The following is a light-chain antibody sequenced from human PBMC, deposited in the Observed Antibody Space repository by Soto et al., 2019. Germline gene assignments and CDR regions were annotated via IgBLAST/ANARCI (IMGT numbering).Light chain of an antibody. Sequence: DVVMTQSPLSLPVTLGQPASISCRSGRSLLYSDGNTYLTWFHQRPGQSPRRLIYMLSSRESGVPDRFSGSGSGTDFTLKISRVEADDVGVYYCMQGAHWPWTFGQGTKVEIK. CDR3: MQGAHWPWT. V-gene: IGKV2-30*01. J-gene: IGKJ1*01. CDR1: RSLLYSDGNTY. CDR2: MLS.